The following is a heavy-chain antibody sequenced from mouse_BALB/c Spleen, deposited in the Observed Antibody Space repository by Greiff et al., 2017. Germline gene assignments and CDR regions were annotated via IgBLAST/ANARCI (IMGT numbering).Heavy chain of an antibody. Sequence: VQLQQSGAELMKPGASVKISCKATGYTFSSYWIEWVKQRPGHGLEWIGEILPGSGSTNYNEKFKGKATFTADTSSNTAYMQLSSLTSEDSAVYYCARYYGSSLYYFDYWGQGTTLTVSS. CDR3: ARYYGSSLYYFDY. J-gene: IGHJ2*01. D-gene: IGHD1-1*01. CDR1: GYTFSSYW. V-gene: IGHV1-9*01. CDR2: ILPGSGST.